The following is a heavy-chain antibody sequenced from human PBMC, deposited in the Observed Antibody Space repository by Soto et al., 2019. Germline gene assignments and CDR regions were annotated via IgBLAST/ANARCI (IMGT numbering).Heavy chain of an antibody. CDR1: GGSISSSNW. V-gene: IGHV4-4*02. Sequence: SETLSLTCAVSGGSISSSNWWSWVRQPPGKGLEWIGEINHSGSTDYNPSLKSRVTISVDTSKNQFSLKLSSVTAADTAVYYCARAVVRGVIRRGYYYYYMDVWGKGTTVTVS. J-gene: IGHJ6*03. CDR3: ARAVVRGVIRRGYYYYYMDV. D-gene: IGHD3-10*01. CDR2: INHSGST.